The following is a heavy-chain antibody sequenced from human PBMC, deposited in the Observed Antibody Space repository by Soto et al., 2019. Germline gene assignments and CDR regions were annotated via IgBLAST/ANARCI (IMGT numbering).Heavy chain of an antibody. CDR2: INPNSGGT. CDR3: AREGATIFGVVISSLDY. V-gene: IGHV1-2*04. CDR1: GYTFTGYY. D-gene: IGHD3-3*01. Sequence: ASVKVSCKASGYTFTGYYMHWVRQAPGQGLEWMGWINPNSGGTNYAQKFQGWVTMTRDTSISTAYMELSRLRSDDTAVYYCAREGATIFGVVISSLDYWGQGTLVTVSS. J-gene: IGHJ4*02.